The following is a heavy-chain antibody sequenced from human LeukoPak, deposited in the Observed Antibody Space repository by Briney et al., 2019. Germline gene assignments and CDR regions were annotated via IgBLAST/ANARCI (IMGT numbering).Heavy chain of an antibody. CDR2: IYYSGST. CDR1: GGSISSSSYY. J-gene: IGHJ4*02. D-gene: IGHD3-10*01. CDR3: ARQEWFGELSATAY. V-gene: IGHV4-39*01. Sequence: SETLSLTCTASGGSISSSSYYWGWIRQPPGKGLEWIGSIYYSGSTYYNPSLKSRVTISVDTSKNQFSLKLSSVTAADTAVYYCARQEWFGELSATAYWGQGTLVTVSS.